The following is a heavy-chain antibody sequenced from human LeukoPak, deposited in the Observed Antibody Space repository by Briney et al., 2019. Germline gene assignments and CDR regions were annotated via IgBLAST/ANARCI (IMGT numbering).Heavy chain of an antibody. CDR3: ARDRGPHSSSWNYFDY. CDR1: GFTFGSYA. CDR2: ISSSGASK. V-gene: IGHV3-23*01. J-gene: IGHJ4*02. D-gene: IGHD6-13*01. Sequence: GGSLRLSCAASGFTFGSYAMGWVRRAPEKGLEWVSAISSSGASKCYADSVKGRFTISRDNSKNTLYLQMNSLRDEDTAVYYCARDRGPHSSSWNYFDYWGQGTLVTVSS.